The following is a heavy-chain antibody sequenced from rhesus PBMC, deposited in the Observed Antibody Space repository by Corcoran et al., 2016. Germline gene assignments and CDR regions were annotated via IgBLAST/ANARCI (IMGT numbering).Heavy chain of an antibody. J-gene: IGHJ1*01. CDR3: ARGRYYSGSYYLEYFEF. CDR2: IYGSSTST. CDR1: GGSISDSYR. D-gene: IGHD3-16*01. V-gene: IGHV4S10*01. Sequence: QVQLQESGPGVGKPSETLSPTCAVSGGSISDSYRGSWCRQPPGKGGEGIGYIYGSSTSTNYNPSLKSRVTISKDTSKNQFSLKLSSVTAADTAVYYCARGRYYSGSYYLEYFEFWGQGALVTVSS.